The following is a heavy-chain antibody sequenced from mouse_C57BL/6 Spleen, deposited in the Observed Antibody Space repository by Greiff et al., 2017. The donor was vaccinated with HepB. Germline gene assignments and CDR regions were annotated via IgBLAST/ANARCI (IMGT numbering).Heavy chain of an antibody. CDR3: ARSGITDWFAY. V-gene: IGHV1-82*01. CDR2: IYPGDGDT. J-gene: IGHJ3*01. D-gene: IGHD2-4*01. CDR1: GYAFSSSW. Sequence: QVQLKQSGPELVKPGASVKISCKASGYAFSSSWMNWVKQRPGKGLEWIGRIYPGDGDTNYNGKFKGKATLTADKSSSTAYMQLSSLTSEDSAVYFCARSGITDWFAYWGQGTLVTVSA.